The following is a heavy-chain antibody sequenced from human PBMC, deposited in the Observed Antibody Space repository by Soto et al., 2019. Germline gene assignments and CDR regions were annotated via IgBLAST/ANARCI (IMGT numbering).Heavy chain of an antibody. CDR1: VYTFTCYY. CDR3: ARGISGWYHFDY. Sequence: XSVKVSCKASVYTFTCYYLHWARQAPGQGLEWMGWINPNSGGTNYAQKFQGRVTMTRDTSISTAHMELSRLISDDTAVYFCARGISGWYHFDYWGQGTLVTVSS. V-gene: IGHV1-2*02. CDR2: INPNSGGT. J-gene: IGHJ4*02. D-gene: IGHD6-19*01.